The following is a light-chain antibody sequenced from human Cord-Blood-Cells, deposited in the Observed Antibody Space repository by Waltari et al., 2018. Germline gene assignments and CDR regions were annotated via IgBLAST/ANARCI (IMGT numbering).Light chain of an antibody. CDR3: CSYAGSSTFVV. CDR2: EGS. J-gene: IGLJ2*01. Sequence: QSALTQTASASGYPGQSITISCTGTSSDVGSYNLVSWYQQHPGKAPKRMIYEGSKRPSGVSNRFSGSKSGNTASLTISGLQAEDEAEYYCCSYAGSSTFVVFGGGTKLTVL. CDR1: SSDVGSYNL. V-gene: IGLV2-23*01.